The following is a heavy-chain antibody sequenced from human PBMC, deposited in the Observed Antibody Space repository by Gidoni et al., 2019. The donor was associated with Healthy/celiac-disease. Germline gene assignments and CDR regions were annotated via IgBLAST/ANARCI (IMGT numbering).Heavy chain of an antibody. J-gene: IGHJ5*02. V-gene: IGHV4-39*01. CDR1: GGSIRSLSYY. CDR2: IYYSGST. D-gene: IGHD2-21*02. CDR3: ASSSVVVTADWSNWFDP. Sequence: QLPLQASRPGLVKPSETLSLTCTVSGGSIRSLSYYWGWLRQPPGKGLEWIGSIYYSGSTYYNPALKSRVTISVDTSKNQFSLKLSSVTAADTAVYYCASSSVVVTADWSNWFDPWGQGTLVTVSS.